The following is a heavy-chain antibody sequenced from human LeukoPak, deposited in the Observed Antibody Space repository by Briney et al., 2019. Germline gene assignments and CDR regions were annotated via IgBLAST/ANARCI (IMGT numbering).Heavy chain of an antibody. V-gene: IGHV5-51*01. CDR1: GYSFTSYW. J-gene: IGHJ4*02. CDR2: IYPGDSDT. CDR3: ARLSLLDIVVVPAAHFDY. D-gene: IGHD2-2*01. Sequence: GESLKISCKGSGYSFTSYWIGWVRQMPGKGLEWMGIIYPGDSDTRYSPSFQGQATISADKSISTAYLQWSSLKASDTAMYYCARLSLLDIVVVPAAHFDYWGQGTLVTVSS.